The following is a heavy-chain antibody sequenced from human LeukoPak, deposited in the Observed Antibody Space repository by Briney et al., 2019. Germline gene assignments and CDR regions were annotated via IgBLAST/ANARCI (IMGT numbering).Heavy chain of an antibody. V-gene: IGHV3-48*02. CDR1: GFTFSSYS. Sequence: GGSLRLSCAASGFTFSSYSMNWVRQAPGKGLEWVSYISSSSSTIYYADSVKGRFTISRDNAKNSLYLQMNSLRDEDTAVYYCARTNLIVSSNRRLNYWGQGTLVTASS. CDR2: ISSSSSTI. D-gene: IGHD3-22*01. J-gene: IGHJ4*02. CDR3: ARTNLIVSSNRRLNY.